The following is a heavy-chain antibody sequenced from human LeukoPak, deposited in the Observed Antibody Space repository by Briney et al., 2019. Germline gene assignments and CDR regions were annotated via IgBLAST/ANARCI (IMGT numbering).Heavy chain of an antibody. CDR2: VYHSGST. Sequence: SQTLSLTCTVSGASISSGDYYWTWFRQPPGKGLGWIGYVYHSGSTYYNPSLKSRVTISVDTSKNQFSLKLSSVTAADTAVYYCARVRYSSSWYVGWFDPWGQGTLVTVSS. V-gene: IGHV4-30-2*01. CDR1: GASISSGDYY. D-gene: IGHD6-13*01. J-gene: IGHJ5*02. CDR3: ARVRYSSSWYVGWFDP.